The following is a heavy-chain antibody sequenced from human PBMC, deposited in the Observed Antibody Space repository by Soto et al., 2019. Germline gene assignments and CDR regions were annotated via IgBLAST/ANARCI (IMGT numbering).Heavy chain of an antibody. Sequence: GGSLRLSCAASGFTFSSYGMHWVRQAPGKGLEWVAVIWYDGSNKYYADSVKGRFTISRDNSKNTLYLQMNSLRAEDTAVYYCAREFPLNYDILTGYYSGYFDYWGQGTLVTVSS. J-gene: IGHJ4*02. CDR3: AREFPLNYDILTGYYSGYFDY. D-gene: IGHD3-9*01. V-gene: IGHV3-33*01. CDR1: GFTFSSYG. CDR2: IWYDGSNK.